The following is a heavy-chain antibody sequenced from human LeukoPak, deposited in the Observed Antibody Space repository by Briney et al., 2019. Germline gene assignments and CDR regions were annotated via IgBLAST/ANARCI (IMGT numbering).Heavy chain of an antibody. D-gene: IGHD4-17*01. V-gene: IGHV3-9*01. CDR3: ANLAIDYGDSSGH. CDR2: ISWNSGSI. CDR1: GFTFDDYA. Sequence: PGRSLRLSCAASGFTFDDYAMHWVRQAPGKGLEWVSGISWNSGSIGYADSVKGRFTISRDNAKNSLYLQMNSLRAEDTALYYCANLAIDYGDSSGHWGQGTLVTVSS. J-gene: IGHJ4*02.